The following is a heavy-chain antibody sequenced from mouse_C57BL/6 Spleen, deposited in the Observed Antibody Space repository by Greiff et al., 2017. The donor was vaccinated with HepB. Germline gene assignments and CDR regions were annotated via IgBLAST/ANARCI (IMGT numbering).Heavy chain of an antibody. J-gene: IGHJ3*01. D-gene: IGHD2-4*01. CDR2: IYPGDGDT. V-gene: IGHV1-80*01. Sequence: QVQLKQSGAELVKPGASVKISCKASGYAFSSYWMNWVKQRPGKGLEWIGQIYPGDGDTNYNGKFKGKATLTADKSSSTAYMQLSSLTSEDSAVYFCARGDYDYRWFAYWGQGTLVTVSA. CDR3: ARGDYDYRWFAY. CDR1: GYAFSSYW.